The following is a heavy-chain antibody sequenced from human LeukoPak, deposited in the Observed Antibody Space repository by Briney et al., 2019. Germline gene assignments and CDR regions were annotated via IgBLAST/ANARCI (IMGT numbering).Heavy chain of an antibody. D-gene: IGHD4-17*01. Sequence: GSLRLSCAASGFTFSSYSMNWVRQAPGKGLEWVSSISSSNSYIYYADSVKGRFTISRDNAKSSLYLQMNSLRAEDTAVYYCARGARMTTVTPGYWGQGTLVTVSS. CDR3: ARGARMTTVTPGY. CDR1: GFTFSSYS. V-gene: IGHV3-21*01. J-gene: IGHJ4*02. CDR2: ISSSNSYI.